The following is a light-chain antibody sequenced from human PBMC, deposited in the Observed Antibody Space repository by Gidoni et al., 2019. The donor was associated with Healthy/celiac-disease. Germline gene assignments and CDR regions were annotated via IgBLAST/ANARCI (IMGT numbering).Light chain of an antibody. J-gene: IGLJ1*01. CDR2: EVS. V-gene: IGLV2-14*01. CDR1: SSDVGGYNY. Sequence: QSALTQPASVSGSPGQSITISCTGTSSDVGGYNYVPWYQQHPGKAPKLMIYEVSNRPSGVPDRFSGSKSGNTASLTISGLQAEDEADYYCSSYTSSSTPLYVFGTGTKVTVL. CDR3: SSYTSSSTPLYV.